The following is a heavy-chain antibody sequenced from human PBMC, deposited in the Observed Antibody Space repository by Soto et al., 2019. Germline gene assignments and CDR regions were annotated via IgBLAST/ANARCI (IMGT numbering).Heavy chain of an antibody. Sequence: QVQLQESGPGLVKPSQTLSLTCTVSGGSISSGGYYWSWIRQHPGKGLEWIGYIYYSGSTYYNPSLQSRVTIAVDTSKNQFSLELSSVTAADTAVYYCARGPHYDYIWGSYRSGCAGFDYWGQGTLVTVSS. J-gene: IGHJ4*02. CDR2: IYYSGST. V-gene: IGHV4-31*03. CDR3: ARGPHYDYIWGSYRSGCAGFDY. D-gene: IGHD3-16*02. CDR1: GGSISSGGYY.